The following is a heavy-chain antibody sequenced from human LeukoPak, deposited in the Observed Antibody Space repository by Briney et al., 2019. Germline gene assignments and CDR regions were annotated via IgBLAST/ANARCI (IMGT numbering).Heavy chain of an antibody. V-gene: IGHV3-30*04. CDR3: ARDLHGRYCYGYRH. D-gene: IGHD5-18*01. CDR1: GFTFSSYA. CDR2: ISYDGSNQ. J-gene: IGHJ4*02. Sequence: GGSLRLSCAASGFTFSSYAMDWVRQAPGKGLEWVAVISYDGSNQHKADSVRGRFTISRDNSKNTLYLQMNSLRAEDTAVYYCARDLHGRYCYGYRHWGQATLVTVSS.